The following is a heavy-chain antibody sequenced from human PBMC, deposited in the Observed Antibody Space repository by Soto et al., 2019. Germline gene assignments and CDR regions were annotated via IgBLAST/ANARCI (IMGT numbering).Heavy chain of an antibody. CDR1: GFTFSSYS. V-gene: IGHV3-21*01. Sequence: GGSLRLSCAASGFTFSSYSMNWVRQAPGKGLEWVSSISSSSSYIYYADSVKGRFTISRDNAKNSLYLQMDSLRAEDTAVYYCARDKPTTGTNWFDPWGQGTLVTVSS. CDR3: ARDKPTTGTNWFDP. D-gene: IGHD4-17*01. CDR2: ISSSSSYI. J-gene: IGHJ5*02.